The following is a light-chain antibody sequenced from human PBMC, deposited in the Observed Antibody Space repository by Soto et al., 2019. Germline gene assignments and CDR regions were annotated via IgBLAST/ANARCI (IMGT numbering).Light chain of an antibody. Sequence: QSALTRPASVSGSPGQSITISCTGTSSDVGSYNLVSWYQQHPGKAPKLMIYEGSKRPSGVPNRFSGSKSGNTASLTISGLQAEDEADYYCCSYAGSSTWVFGGGTKLTVL. CDR2: EGS. J-gene: IGLJ3*02. CDR1: SSDVGSYNL. V-gene: IGLV2-23*01. CDR3: CSYAGSSTWV.